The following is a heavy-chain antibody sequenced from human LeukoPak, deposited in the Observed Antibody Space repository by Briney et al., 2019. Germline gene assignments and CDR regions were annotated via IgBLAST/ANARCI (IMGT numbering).Heavy chain of an antibody. V-gene: IGHV4-59*01. J-gene: IGHJ4*02. CDR1: DDSISDYY. Sequence: SETLSLTCTVSDDSISDYYREWVRQPPGKGLEWIGYFHNSGTSTYNPSLKSRVTISADTSKNQFSLKLNSLTTADTAVYYCTRGAGWLIDYWGQGILVTVSS. CDR2: FHNSGTS. CDR3: TRGAGWLIDY. D-gene: IGHD3-16*01.